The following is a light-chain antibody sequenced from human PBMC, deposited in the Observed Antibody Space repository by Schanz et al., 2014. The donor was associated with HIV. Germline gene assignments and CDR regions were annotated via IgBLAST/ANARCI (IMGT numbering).Light chain of an antibody. CDR2: GNS. J-gene: IGLJ3*02. CDR3: SSFAGSNIPWV. Sequence: QSVLTQPPSVSGAPGQTVTISCTGSSSNIGAGFDLHWYQHLPRTAPKLLIYGNSNRPSGVPGRLSGSKSGTSASLAISGLQAEDEADYYCSSFAGSNIPWVFGGGTKLTVL. V-gene: IGLV1-40*01. CDR1: SSNIGAGFD.